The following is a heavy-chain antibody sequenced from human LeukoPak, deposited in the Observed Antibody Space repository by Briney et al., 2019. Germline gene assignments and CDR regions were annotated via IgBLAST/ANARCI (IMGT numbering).Heavy chain of an antibody. CDR3: SRGQKDPYGPEFDY. D-gene: IGHD3-10*01. CDR1: GFIFGDYN. Sequence: GGSLRLSCTTSGFIFGDYNMNWVRQAPGKGLEWVGYIRAKIHDGTTDFAASVKGRFTISRDDSKSIAYLQMTSLKSEGTAVYYCSRGQKDPYGPEFDYWGQGTLVTVSS. V-gene: IGHV3-49*04. CDR2: IRAKIHDGTT. J-gene: IGHJ4*02.